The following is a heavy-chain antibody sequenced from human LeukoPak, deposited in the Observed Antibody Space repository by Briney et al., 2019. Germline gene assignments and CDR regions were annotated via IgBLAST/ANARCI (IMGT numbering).Heavy chain of an antibody. CDR2: INPNSGGT. J-gene: IGHJ3*02. CDR3: ASGREYCSGGSCYSSDDAFDI. CDR1: GYTFTGYY. V-gene: IGHV1-2*02. Sequence: ASVKVSCKASGYTFTGYYMHWVRQAPGQGLEWMGWINPNSGGTNYAQKFQGRVTMTRDTSISTAYMELSRLRSDDTAVYYCASGREYCSGGSCYSSDDAFDIWGQGSMVTVSS. D-gene: IGHD2-15*01.